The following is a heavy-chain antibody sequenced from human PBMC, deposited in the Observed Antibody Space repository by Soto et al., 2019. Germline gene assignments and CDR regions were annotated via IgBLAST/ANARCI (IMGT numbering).Heavy chain of an antibody. Sequence: EVQLLDSGGDVVQPGGSLRLSCAASGFSFSSHVMSWVRQAPGKGLEWVSSISGSGGGTYYADSVKGRFIISRDNSKNTLDLQMNSLRVEDTAVYYCAKGWCDSWGQGTLVTGSS. CDR3: AKGWCDS. J-gene: IGHJ5*01. CDR1: GFSFSSHV. CDR2: ISGSGGGT. V-gene: IGHV3-23*01.